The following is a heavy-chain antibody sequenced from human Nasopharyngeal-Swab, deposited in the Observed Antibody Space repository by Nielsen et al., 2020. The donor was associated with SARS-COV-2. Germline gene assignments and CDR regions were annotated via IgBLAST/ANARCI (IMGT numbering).Heavy chain of an antibody. Sequence: GGSLRLSCAASGFTFDDYAMHWVRQAPGKGLEWVSGISWNSGSIGYADSVKGRFTISRDNAKNSLYLQMNSLRAEDTALYYCAKDGLDYDSSGYYYGWFDPWGQGTLVTVSS. D-gene: IGHD3-22*01. J-gene: IGHJ5*02. CDR3: AKDGLDYDSSGYYYGWFDP. CDR1: GFTFDDYA. CDR2: ISWNSGSI. V-gene: IGHV3-9*01.